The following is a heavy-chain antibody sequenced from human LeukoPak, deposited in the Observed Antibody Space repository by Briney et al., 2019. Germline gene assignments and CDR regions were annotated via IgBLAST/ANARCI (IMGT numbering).Heavy chain of an antibody. V-gene: IGHV3-30-3*01. J-gene: IGHJ4*02. CDR3: ASALDTDCSSTSCADY. D-gene: IGHD2-2*01. CDR1: GFTFSSYA. CDR2: ISYDGSNK. Sequence: GGSLRLSCAASGFTFSSYAMHWVRQAPGKGLEWVAVISYDGSNKYYADSVKGRFTISRDNSKNTLCLQMNSLRAEDTAVYYCASALDTDCSSTSCADYWGQGTLVTVSS.